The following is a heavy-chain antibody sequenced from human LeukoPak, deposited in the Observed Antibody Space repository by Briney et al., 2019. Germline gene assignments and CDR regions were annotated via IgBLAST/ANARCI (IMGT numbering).Heavy chain of an antibody. Sequence: PGGSLRLSCAASGFTFSRFAMSWVRQAPGKGLEWVSAISGSDSTYYADSVKGRFTISRDNSKNTLYLQMNSLRAEDTAIYYCAKGVRFLDWWILDYWGQGSLVTVSS. CDR3: AKGVRFLDWWILDY. CDR1: GFTFSRFA. CDR2: ISGSDST. V-gene: IGHV3-23*01. J-gene: IGHJ4*02. D-gene: IGHD3-9*01.